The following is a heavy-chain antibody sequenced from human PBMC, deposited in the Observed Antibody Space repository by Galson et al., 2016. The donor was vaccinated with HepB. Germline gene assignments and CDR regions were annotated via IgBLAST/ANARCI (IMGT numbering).Heavy chain of an antibody. CDR3: ARDAHYSSGSFDY. V-gene: IGHV1-3*01. CDR1: GYDFTNYA. CDR2: INPYTNNR. D-gene: IGHD3-22*01. Sequence: SVKVSCKASGYDFTNYAIHWVRQAPGQRFEWMGWINPYTNNRKYGQKFQGRVTITNDTSATTAYMELSSLTSEDTAVYYCARDAHYSSGSFDYWGQGTLVTVSS. J-gene: IGHJ4*02.